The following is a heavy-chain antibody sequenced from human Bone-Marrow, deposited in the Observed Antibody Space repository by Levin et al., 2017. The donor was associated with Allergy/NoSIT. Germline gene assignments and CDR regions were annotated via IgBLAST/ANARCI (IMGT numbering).Heavy chain of an antibody. CDR3: TTYSSSWYYFDY. CDR2: IKSKADGGTS. Sequence: GESLKISCAASGITFSNAWMSWARQAPGKGLEWVGRIKSKADGGTSEYAAPVKGRFTISRDDSKNTLYLQMNSLKTEDTAVYFCTTYSSSWYYFDYWGQGTLVTVSS. V-gene: IGHV3-15*01. J-gene: IGHJ4*02. CDR1: GITFSNAW. D-gene: IGHD6-13*01.